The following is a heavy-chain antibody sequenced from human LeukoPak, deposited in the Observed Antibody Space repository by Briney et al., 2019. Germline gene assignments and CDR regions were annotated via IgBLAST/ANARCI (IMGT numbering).Heavy chain of an antibody. D-gene: IGHD4-23*01. Sequence: SETLSLTCTVSGGSISNYFSTWIRQPPGKGLEWIGYIYHRGTTNYNPSLKSRVTISVDTSKNQFSLELRSVTTADTAVYYCARGRNDHGGMFFDYRGQGSLVTVSS. CDR3: ARGRNDHGGMFFDY. J-gene: IGHJ4*02. V-gene: IGHV4-59*01. CDR2: IYHRGTT. CDR1: GGSISNYF.